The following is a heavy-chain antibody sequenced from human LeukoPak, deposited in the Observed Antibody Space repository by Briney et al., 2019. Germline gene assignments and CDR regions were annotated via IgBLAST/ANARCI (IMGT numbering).Heavy chain of an antibody. J-gene: IGHJ4*02. CDR3: AGGYYYFDY. D-gene: IGHD3-10*01. Sequence: PGRSLRLSCAASGFTFSSYGMHWVRQAPGKGLEWVAAISYDGSNKYYADSVKGRFAISRDNSKNTLYLQMNSLRAEDTAVYYCAGGYYYFDYWGQGTLVTVSS. CDR1: GFTFSSYG. CDR2: ISYDGSNK. V-gene: IGHV3-30*03.